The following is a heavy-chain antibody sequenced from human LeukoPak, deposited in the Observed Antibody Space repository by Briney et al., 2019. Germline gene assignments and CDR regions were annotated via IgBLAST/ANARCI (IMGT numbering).Heavy chain of an antibody. CDR2: ISAYNGNT. V-gene: IGHV1-18*01. CDR3: ARGSWGGIVATTFDY. Sequence: ASVKVSCKASGYTFTSYGISWVRQAPGQGLEWMGWISAYNGNTNYAQKLRGRVTMTTDTSTSTAYMELRSLRSDDTAVYYCARGSWGGIVATTFDYWGQGTLVTVSS. J-gene: IGHJ4*02. CDR1: GYTFTSYG. D-gene: IGHD5-12*01.